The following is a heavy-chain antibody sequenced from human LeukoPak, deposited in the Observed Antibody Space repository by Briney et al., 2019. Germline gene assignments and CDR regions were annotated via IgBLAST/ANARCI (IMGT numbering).Heavy chain of an antibody. CDR2: IYSDGST. V-gene: IGHV3-53*01. CDR1: GFTVSSNY. D-gene: IGHD3-3*01. Sequence: PGGSLRLSCAASGFTVSSNYMTWVRQAPEKGLEWVSIIYSDGSTYYTDSVQGRFTISRDSSGNTLYLQMNSLRAEDTAVYYCARGIPGPYDRAFFDYWGQGTLVAVSS. CDR3: ARGIPGPYDRAFFDY. J-gene: IGHJ4*02.